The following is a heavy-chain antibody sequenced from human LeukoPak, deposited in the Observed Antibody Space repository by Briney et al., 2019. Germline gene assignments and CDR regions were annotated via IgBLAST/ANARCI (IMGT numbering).Heavy chain of an antibody. V-gene: IGHV4-34*01. D-gene: IGHD2-21*02. Sequence: PSETLSLTCAVYGGSFSGYYWSWIRQPPGKGLEWIGEINHSGSTNYNPSLKSRVTISVDTSKNQFSPKLSSVTAADTAVYYCARGPYSIVVVTAIPDYFDYWGQGTLVTVSS. CDR2: INHSGST. CDR1: GGSFSGYY. J-gene: IGHJ4*02. CDR3: ARGPYSIVVVTAIPDYFDY.